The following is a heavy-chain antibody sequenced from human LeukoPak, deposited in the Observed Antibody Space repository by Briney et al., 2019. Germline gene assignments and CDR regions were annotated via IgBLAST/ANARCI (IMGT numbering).Heavy chain of an antibody. Sequence: SETLSLTCTVSGGSISGYFWSWIRQPPGKGLELVGYLYYSGSTNYNPSLKSRVTVSVDTSKDQFSLRLSSVTAADTAVYYCARLLAVAGGDAFDIWGQGKMVTVSS. CDR3: ARLLAVAGGDAFDI. D-gene: IGHD6-19*01. CDR1: GGSISGYF. V-gene: IGHV4-59*08. J-gene: IGHJ3*02. CDR2: LYYSGST.